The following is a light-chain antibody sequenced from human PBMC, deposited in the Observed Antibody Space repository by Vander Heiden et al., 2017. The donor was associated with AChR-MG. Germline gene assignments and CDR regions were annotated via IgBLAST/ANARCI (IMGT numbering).Light chain of an antibody. CDR1: SRDVGGFKY. CDR3: SSYTSSSTVV. CDR2: DVD. J-gene: IGLJ2*01. Sequence: QSALTQPASPWSPGQSITLSCTGTSRDVGGFKYVARYQQYPGKRTKLIVYDVDNRPAGVSNRFSGYKSGNTASLTISGLQAEDEADYYCSSYTSSSTVVFGGGTKL. V-gene: IGLV2-14*01.